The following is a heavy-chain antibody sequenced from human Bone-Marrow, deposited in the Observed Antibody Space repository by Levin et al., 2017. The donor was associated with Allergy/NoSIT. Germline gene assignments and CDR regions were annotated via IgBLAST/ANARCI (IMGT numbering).Heavy chain of an antibody. CDR2: IYSGGST. CDR3: ARARGSDYDYYYYNLDV. J-gene: IGHJ6*02. D-gene: IGHD3-16*01. CDR1: GFTVGSFY. V-gene: IGHV3-53*01. Sequence: GGSLRLSCAASGFTVGSFYIHWVRQAPGKGLEWVSVIYSGGSTYHADSVKGRFTISRDNSKNTVHLQMNSLRAEDTAVYYCARARGSDYDYYYYNLDVWGQGTTVTVSS.